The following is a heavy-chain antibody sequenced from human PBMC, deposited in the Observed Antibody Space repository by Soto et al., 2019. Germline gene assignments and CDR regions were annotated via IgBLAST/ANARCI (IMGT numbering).Heavy chain of an antibody. CDR2: INPSASST. Sequence: ASVKVSFKASGYTFTNYYMHWVRQAPGKGIEWMRIINPSASSTTYAQKFQGRLTMTRDTSTSTVYMEVSSLRSEDTAVYHCARAKTSSGCLDYWGQGTLVTVSS. V-gene: IGHV1-46*01. J-gene: IGHJ4*02. CDR3: ARAKTSSGCLDY. CDR1: GYTFTNYY. D-gene: IGHD6-19*01.